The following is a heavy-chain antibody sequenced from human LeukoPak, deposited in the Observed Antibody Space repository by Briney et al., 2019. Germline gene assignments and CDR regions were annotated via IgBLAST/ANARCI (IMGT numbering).Heavy chain of an antibody. CDR2: ISYDGSNK. CDR1: GFTFSNYG. Sequence: PGGSLRLSCAASGFTFSNYGMNWVRQAPGKGLEWVAVISYDGSNKYYADSVKGRFTISRDNSKNTLYLQMNSLRAEDTAVYYCAKVSGTGRMGDYWGQGTLVTVSS. D-gene: IGHD1-1*01. J-gene: IGHJ4*02. CDR3: AKVSGTGRMGDY. V-gene: IGHV3-30*18.